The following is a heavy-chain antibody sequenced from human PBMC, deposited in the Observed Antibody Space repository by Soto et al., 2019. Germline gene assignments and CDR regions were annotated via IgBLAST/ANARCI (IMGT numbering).Heavy chain of an antibody. D-gene: IGHD6-19*01. CDR2: ISYTGDT. Sequence: SETLSLTCTVSGGSIAPFYWSWIRQTPGKGLEWIGHISYTGDTNYNPSLKSRVAMTVDTSKNQFSLNLTSVTAADTAVYYCAREGNGWYYSDFWGQGTLVTVSS. CDR1: GGSIAPFY. J-gene: IGHJ4*02. CDR3: AREGNGWYYSDF. V-gene: IGHV4-59*01.